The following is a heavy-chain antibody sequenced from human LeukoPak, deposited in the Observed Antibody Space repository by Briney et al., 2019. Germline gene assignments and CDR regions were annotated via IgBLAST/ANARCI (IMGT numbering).Heavy chain of an antibody. D-gene: IGHD3-16*02. CDR1: GGSISSYY. J-gene: IGHJ3*02. V-gene: IGHV4-4*07. CDR3: ARESSKVIDAFDI. Sequence: SETLSLTCTVSGGSISSYYWNWIRQPAGKRLEWIGRIYTSGSTNYNPSLKSRVTISIDKSKNQFSLKLSSVTAADTAVYYCARESSKVIDAFDIWAQGTMVTVSS. CDR2: IYTSGST.